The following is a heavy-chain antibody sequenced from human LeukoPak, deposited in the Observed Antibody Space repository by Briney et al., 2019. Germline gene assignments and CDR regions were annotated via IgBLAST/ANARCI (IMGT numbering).Heavy chain of an antibody. D-gene: IGHD2-21*02. J-gene: IGHJ4*02. Sequence: SVKVSCKASGGTLSSYAFSWMRQAPGQGLEWMGRIIPIYDPVDYAQRFQGRVTITADEPTNTVYMELNSLTFEDTAVYYCAREPLGCGGDCHFDYWGQGTLVTVSS. V-gene: IGHV1-69*15. CDR3: AREPLGCGGDCHFDY. CDR1: GGTLSSYA. CDR2: IIPIYDPV.